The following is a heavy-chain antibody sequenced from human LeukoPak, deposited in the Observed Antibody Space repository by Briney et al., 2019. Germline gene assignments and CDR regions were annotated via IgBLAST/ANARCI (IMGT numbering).Heavy chain of an antibody. CDR1: GYAFTSYG. J-gene: IGHJ4*02. CDR3: ARLTRGAGAEDGDY. D-gene: IGHD6-19*01. CDR2: ISAYNGNT. V-gene: IGHV1-18*01. Sequence: ASVKVSCKASGYAFTSYGISWVRQAPGQGLEWMGWISAYNGNTNYAQKLQGRVTMTTDTSTSTAYMELRGLRSDDTAVYYCARLTRGAGAEDGDYWGQGTLVTVSS.